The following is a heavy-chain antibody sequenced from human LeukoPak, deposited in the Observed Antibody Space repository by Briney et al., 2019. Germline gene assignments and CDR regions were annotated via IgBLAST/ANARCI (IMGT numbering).Heavy chain of an antibody. V-gene: IGHV3-73*01. CDR1: GCRFSDSA. CDR2: IRSKATNYAT. J-gene: IGHJ4*02. CDR3: ATFGGGYSGYGYDY. Sequence: PGGSLRLSCAASGCRFSDSAMHWVRQASGKGLEWVARIRSKATNYATVYAASVKGRFTISRDNSKNTLYLQMNSLRAEDTAVYYCATFGGGYSGYGYDYWGQGTLVTVSS. D-gene: IGHD5-12*01.